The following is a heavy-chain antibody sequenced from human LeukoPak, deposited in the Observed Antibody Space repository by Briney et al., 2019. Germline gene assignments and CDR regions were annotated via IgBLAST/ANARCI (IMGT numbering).Heavy chain of an antibody. CDR1: GGSISSYY. V-gene: IGHV4-59*01. J-gene: IGHJ5*02. D-gene: IGHD6-6*01. CDR3: ARASSLGNWFDP. Sequence: SETLSLTCTVSGGSISSYYWSWIRQPPGKGLEWIGYIYYSGSTNYNPSLKSRVTISVDTSKNQFSLKLSPVTAADTAVYYCARASSLGNWFDPWGQGTLVTVSS. CDR2: IYYSGST.